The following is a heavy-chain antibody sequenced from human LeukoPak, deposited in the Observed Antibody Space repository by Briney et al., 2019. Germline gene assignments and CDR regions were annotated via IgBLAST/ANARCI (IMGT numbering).Heavy chain of an antibody. CDR3: ARGVSEIDY. CDR1: GFTFSSYA. J-gene: IGHJ4*02. Sequence: GGSLRLSCAASGFTFSSYAMHWVRQAPGKGLEWVAVISYDGSNKYYADSVKGRFTISRDNSKNTLYLQTNSLRPEDTAVYYCARGVSEIDYWGQGTLVTVSS. CDR2: ISYDGSNK. D-gene: IGHD6-13*01. V-gene: IGHV3-30*01.